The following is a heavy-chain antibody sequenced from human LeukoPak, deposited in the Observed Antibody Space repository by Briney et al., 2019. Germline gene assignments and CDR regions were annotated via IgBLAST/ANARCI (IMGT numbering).Heavy chain of an antibody. CDR1: GGSISSYY. D-gene: IGHD1-14*01. CDR2: IYYSGST. Sequence: KPSETLSLTCTVSGGSISSYYWSWIRQPPREGLEWIGYIYYSGSTNYNPSLKSRVTISVDTSKNQFSLKLSSVTAADTAVYYCARGITLHFDYWGQGTLVTVSS. J-gene: IGHJ4*02. CDR3: ARGITLHFDY. V-gene: IGHV4-59*01.